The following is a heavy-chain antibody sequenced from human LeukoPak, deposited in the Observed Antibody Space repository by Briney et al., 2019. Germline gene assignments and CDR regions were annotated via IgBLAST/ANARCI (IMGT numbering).Heavy chain of an antibody. CDR1: GWSFSGYY. Sequence: SETLCLTCAVYGWSFSGYYWSWIRQPPGKGLEWIGEINHSGSTNYNPSLKSRVIISGDTSKNQFSLKLSSVTAADTAVYYCARKIAAAGASYYYYYGMDVWGKGTTVTVSS. V-gene: IGHV4-34*01. CDR2: INHSGST. CDR3: ARKIAAAGASYYYYYGMDV. J-gene: IGHJ6*04. D-gene: IGHD6-13*01.